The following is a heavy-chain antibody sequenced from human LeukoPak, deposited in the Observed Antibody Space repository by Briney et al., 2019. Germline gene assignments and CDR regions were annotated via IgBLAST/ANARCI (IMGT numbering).Heavy chain of an antibody. Sequence: GGSLILSCVVSEFTFSSYWMSWVRQAPGKGLEWVANIKQDGSEKYYVDSVKGRFTISRDNAKNSLYLQMNSLRAEDTALYYCASGPPYYDRGPNFDNWGQGTLVTVSS. D-gene: IGHD3-22*01. CDR3: ASGPPYYDRGPNFDN. CDR1: EFTFSSYW. J-gene: IGHJ4*02. V-gene: IGHV3-7*01. CDR2: IKQDGSEK.